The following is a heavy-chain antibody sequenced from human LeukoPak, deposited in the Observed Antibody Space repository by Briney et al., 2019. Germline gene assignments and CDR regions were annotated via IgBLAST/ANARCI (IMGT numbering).Heavy chain of an antibody. D-gene: IGHD5-18*01. V-gene: IGHV3-21*01. J-gene: IGHJ4*02. CDR2: ISSSSSYI. Sequence: ISSSSSYIYYAASVKGRFTISRDNAKNSLYLQMNSLRAEDTAVYYCARVGYSYGSPIDYWGQGTLVTVSS. CDR3: ARVGYSYGSPIDY.